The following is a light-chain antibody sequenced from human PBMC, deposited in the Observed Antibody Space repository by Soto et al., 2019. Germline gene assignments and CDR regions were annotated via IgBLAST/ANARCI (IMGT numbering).Light chain of an antibody. CDR2: DVS. J-gene: IGLJ1*01. CDR3: SSYRASSTSHDV. V-gene: IGLV2-14*03. Sequence: QSALTQPASLSGSPGQSITISCTGTSSDVGGYNYVSWYQQHPGKGPKLMIYDVSNRPSGLSNRFSGSKSGNTASLTISGLQAEDEADYYCSSYRASSTSHDVFGTGTKLTVL. CDR1: SSDVGGYNY.